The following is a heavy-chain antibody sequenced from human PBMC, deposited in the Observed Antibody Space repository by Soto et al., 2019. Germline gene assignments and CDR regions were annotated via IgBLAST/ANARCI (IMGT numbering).Heavy chain of an antibody. J-gene: IGHJ4*02. CDR3: ARDSEGYFDY. CDR2: IYYSGST. V-gene: IGHV4-59*01. Sequence: SETLSLTCTVSGGSISSYYWSWIRQPPGKGLEWIGYIYYSGSTNYNPSLKSRVTISVDTSKNQFSLKLSSVPAADTAVYYCARDSEGYFDYWGQGTLVTVSS. CDR1: GGSISSYY. D-gene: IGHD3-10*01.